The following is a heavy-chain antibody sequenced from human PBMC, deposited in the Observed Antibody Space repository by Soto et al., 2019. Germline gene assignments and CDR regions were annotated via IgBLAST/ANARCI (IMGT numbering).Heavy chain of an antibody. V-gene: IGHV3-48*03. CDR2: ISDDGASI. CDR3: ARENSVQAWLHHFDH. Sequence: GGSLRLSCEASGFSFSSFAMNWVRQAPGRGLEWVSYISDDGASIYYADSLKGRFTISRDNAKNSLSLQMNNLRAEDTAVYYCARENSVQAWLHHFDHWGLGTLVTVS. J-gene: IGHJ4*02. CDR1: GFSFSSFA. D-gene: IGHD5-18*01.